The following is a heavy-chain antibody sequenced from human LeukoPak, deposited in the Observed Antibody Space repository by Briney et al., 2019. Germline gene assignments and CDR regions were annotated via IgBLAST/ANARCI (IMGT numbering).Heavy chain of an antibody. J-gene: IGHJ4*02. CDR1: GFTFSNYG. Sequence: GGSLRLSCTASGFTFSNYGMHWVRQAPGKGLEWVALMWYDGSNKYYTDSVKGRLTISRDNSKNTLYLQMNSLRAEDTAIYYCAREGPRGNSQFDYWGQGTLVTVSS. V-gene: IGHV3-33*01. D-gene: IGHD2/OR15-2a*01. CDR2: MWYDGSNK. CDR3: AREGPRGNSQFDY.